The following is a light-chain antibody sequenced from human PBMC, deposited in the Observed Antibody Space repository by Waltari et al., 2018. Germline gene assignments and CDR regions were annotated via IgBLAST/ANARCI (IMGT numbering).Light chain of an antibody. CDR3: QQYNNWPQT. J-gene: IGKJ1*01. Sequence: EIVMTQSPATLSVFPGERATLSCRASQSVSSDLVWYQQKPGQAPRLLISGASTRATGIPARFSGSGSGTEFTLTISSMQSEDFAVYYCQQYNNWPQTFGRGTKVEIK. V-gene: IGKV3-15*01. CDR2: GAS. CDR1: QSVSSD.